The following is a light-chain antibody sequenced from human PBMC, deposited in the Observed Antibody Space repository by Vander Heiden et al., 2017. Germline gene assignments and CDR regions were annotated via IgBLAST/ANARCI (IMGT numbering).Light chain of an antibody. Sequence: DIQMTQSPSSLSASVKDRVTITCRASETIYNEIKWYQLKPGKAPKLLILAASSWQGGGPSRFSGSGSGTDFTLTISSLQPEDVATYFCQQSYNTPWTFGQGTKVEI. V-gene: IGKV1-39*01. J-gene: IGKJ1*01. CDR3: QQSYNTPWT. CDR1: ETIYNE. CDR2: AAS.